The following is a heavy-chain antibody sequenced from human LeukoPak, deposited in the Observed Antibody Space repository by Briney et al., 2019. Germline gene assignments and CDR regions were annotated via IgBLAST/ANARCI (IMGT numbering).Heavy chain of an antibody. J-gene: IGHJ6*02. CDR1: GFTFSSYW. CDR3: AREAGGSSWYGYYYYGMDV. V-gene: IGHV3-7*01. Sequence: GSLRLSCAASGFTFSSYWMSWVRQAPGKGLEWVANIKQDGSEKYYVDSVKGRFTISRGNAKNSLYLQMNSLRAEGTAVYYCAREAGGSSWYGYYYYGMDVWGQGTTVTVSS. CDR2: IKQDGSEK. D-gene: IGHD6-13*01.